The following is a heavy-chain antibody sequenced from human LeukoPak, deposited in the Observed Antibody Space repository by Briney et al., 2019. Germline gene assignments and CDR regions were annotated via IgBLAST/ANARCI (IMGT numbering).Heavy chain of an antibody. D-gene: IGHD3-3*01. Sequence: KPSETLSLTCAVYGGSFSGYYWSWIRQPPGKGLEWIGEINHSGSTNYNPSLKSRVTISVDTSKNQFSLKLSSVTAADTAVYYCARGTIVVVPAATYYDFWSGYSWFDPWGQGTLVTVSP. CDR2: INHSGST. V-gene: IGHV4-34*01. CDR3: ARGTIVVVPAATYYDFWSGYSWFDP. CDR1: GGSFSGYY. J-gene: IGHJ5*02.